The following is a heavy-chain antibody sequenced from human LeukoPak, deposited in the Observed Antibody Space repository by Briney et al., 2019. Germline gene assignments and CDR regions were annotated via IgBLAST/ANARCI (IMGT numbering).Heavy chain of an antibody. CDR3: ARAPTRYCSGGSCYLPFDY. J-gene: IGHJ4*02. CDR1: GFIFSSYA. V-gene: IGHV3-30-3*01. Sequence: GRSLRLSCAASGFIFSSYAMHWVGQAPGKGLEGVAVISYDGSNKYYADSVNGRFNISRDNSKNTLYLQMNILRAEETAVYDCARAPTRYCSGGSCYLPFDYWGQGTLVTVSS. D-gene: IGHD2-15*01. CDR2: ISYDGSNK.